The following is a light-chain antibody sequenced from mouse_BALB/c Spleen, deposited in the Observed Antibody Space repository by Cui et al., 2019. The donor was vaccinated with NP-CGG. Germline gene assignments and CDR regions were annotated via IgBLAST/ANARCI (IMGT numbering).Light chain of an antibody. CDR3: ALWYSNHWV. CDR1: TGAVTTNNY. V-gene: IGLV1*01. Sequence: QAVVTQECALPTSPGETVTLTCRSTTGAVTTNNYANGVQEKPDHLFTGLIGGTNNRAPGIPARFSGSLIGDKAALTITGAQTEDEAIYFCALWYSNHWVFGGGTKLTVL. CDR2: GTN. J-gene: IGLJ1*01.